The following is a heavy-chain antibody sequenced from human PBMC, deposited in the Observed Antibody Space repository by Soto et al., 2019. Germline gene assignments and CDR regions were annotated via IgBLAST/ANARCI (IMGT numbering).Heavy chain of an antibody. CDR3: AAGNGDTAMVTSDYYYYYGMDV. D-gene: IGHD5-18*01. J-gene: IGHJ6*02. CDR2: IVAGSGNT. Sequence: GASVKVSCKASGYTFNTYAMHWVRQAPGQRLEWMGWIVAGSGNTNYAQKFQERVTITRDTSTSTAYMELSSLRSEDTAVYYCAAGNGDTAMVTSDYYYYYGMDVWGQGTTVTVSS. V-gene: IGHV1-58*02. CDR1: GYTFNTYA.